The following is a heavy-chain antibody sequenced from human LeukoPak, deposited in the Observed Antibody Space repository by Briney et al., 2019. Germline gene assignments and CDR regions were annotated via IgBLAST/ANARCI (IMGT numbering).Heavy chain of an antibody. Sequence: GRSLRLSCAASGFTFDDYAMHWVRQAPGKGLEWVSGITWNGGTIDYADSVKGRFTISRDNAKNSLYLQMNSLRAEDTALYYCATRYASGPIADYWGQGTLVTVSS. CDR3: ATRYASGPIADY. V-gene: IGHV3-9*01. D-gene: IGHD3-10*01. CDR2: ITWNGGTI. J-gene: IGHJ4*02. CDR1: GFTFDDYA.